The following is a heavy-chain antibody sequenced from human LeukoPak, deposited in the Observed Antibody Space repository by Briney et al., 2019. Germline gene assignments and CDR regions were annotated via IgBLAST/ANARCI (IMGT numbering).Heavy chain of an antibody. V-gene: IGHV3-23*01. J-gene: IGHJ4*02. CDR3: AKVSGGSGWYDFDY. CDR1: GFTFSSYA. CDR2: ISGSGGST. D-gene: IGHD6-19*01. Sequence: GGSLRLSCAASGFTFSSYAMSWVRQAPGKGLEWVSAISGSGGSTYYADSVKGWFTISRDNSKNTLYLQMNSLRAEDTAVYYCAKVSGGSGWYDFDYWGQGTLVTVSS.